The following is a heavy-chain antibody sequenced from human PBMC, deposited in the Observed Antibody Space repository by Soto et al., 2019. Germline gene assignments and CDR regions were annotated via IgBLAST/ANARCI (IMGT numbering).Heavy chain of an antibody. J-gene: IGHJ3*02. CDR3: ARDRWYLDGFDI. CDR2: IKQAGGEK. V-gene: IGHV3-7*03. CDR1: GFTFSSYW. Sequence: PGGSLRLSCAASGFTFSSYWMSWVRQAPGKGLEWVANIKQAGGEKYYVDSVKGRFTTSRDNAKNSLYLQMNSLSAEDTAVYYCARDRWYLDGFDIWGQGTMVTVSS. D-gene: IGHD2-15*01.